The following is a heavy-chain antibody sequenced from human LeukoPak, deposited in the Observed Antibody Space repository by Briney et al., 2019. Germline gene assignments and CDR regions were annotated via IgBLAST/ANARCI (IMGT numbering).Heavy chain of an antibody. CDR2: IIPIFGTA. CDR3: ARGWLAETMVVTPYNY. V-gene: IGHV1-69*13. CDR1: GGTFTSHT. Sequence: SVKVSCKASGGTFTSHTINWVRQAPGQGLEWMGGIIPIFGTANYAQKFQGRVTITAVESTSTAYMEVSSLRSEDTAVYYCARGWLAETMVVTPYNYWGQGTLVTVSS. J-gene: IGHJ4*02. D-gene: IGHD4-23*01.